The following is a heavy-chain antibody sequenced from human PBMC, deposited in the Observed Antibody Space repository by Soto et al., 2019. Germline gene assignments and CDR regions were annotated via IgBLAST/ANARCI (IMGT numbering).Heavy chain of an antibody. CDR2: INSDGSST. CDR1: GFTFSSYW. CDR3: ARVEAAAGYYYYYYMDV. V-gene: IGHV3-74*01. J-gene: IGHJ6*03. D-gene: IGHD6-13*01. Sequence: SLRLSCAASGFTFSSYWMHWVRQAPGKGLVWVSRINSDGSSTSYADSVKGRFTISRDNAKNTLYLQMNSLRAEDTAVYYCARVEAAAGYYYYYYMDVWGKGTTVTVSS.